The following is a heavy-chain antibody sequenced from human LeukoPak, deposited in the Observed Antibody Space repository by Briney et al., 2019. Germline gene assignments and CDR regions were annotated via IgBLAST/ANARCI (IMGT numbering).Heavy chain of an antibody. CDR2: INHSGST. J-gene: IGHJ3*02. Sequence: GSLRLSCAASGFTFSSYAMSWIRQPPGKGLEWIGEINHSGSTNYNPSLKSRVTISVDTSKNQFSLKLSSVTAADTAVYYCAGCGGDCYSDAFDIWGQGTMVTVSS. D-gene: IGHD2-21*02. CDR3: AGCGGDCYSDAFDI. V-gene: IGHV4-34*08. CDR1: GFTFSSYA.